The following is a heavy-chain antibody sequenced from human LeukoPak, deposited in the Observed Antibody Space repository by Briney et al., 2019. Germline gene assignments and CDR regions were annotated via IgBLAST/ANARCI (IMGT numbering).Heavy chain of an antibody. CDR3: AKHYADTSTYSYFDL. J-gene: IGHJ4*02. CDR1: GFGFSRNG. V-gene: IGHV3-23*01. Sequence: GGSLRLSCVASGFGFSRNGMSWVRQTPGKGLQWISSLSSSGGGTYYADSVNGRFTISRDNSKNILYLHMNSLTVEDSAVYYCAKHYADTSTYSYFDLWGQGTLVTVSS. CDR2: LSSSGGGT. D-gene: IGHD2/OR15-2a*01.